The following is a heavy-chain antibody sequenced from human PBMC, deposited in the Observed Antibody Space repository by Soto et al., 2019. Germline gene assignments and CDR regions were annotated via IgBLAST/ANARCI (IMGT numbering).Heavy chain of an antibody. D-gene: IGHD4-17*01. J-gene: IGHJ4*02. CDR3: ARGKYYGDCDY. V-gene: IGHV4-61*01. CDR1: GGSIGITSYY. CDR2: IYYSGSA. Sequence: QVQLQESGPGVIRPSETLSLTCTVSGGSIGITSYYWTWIRQPPGKGLEWIGYIYYSGSASYNPAXEXXVSMSVDTSKTQFSLKLRSVTAAXTXXYXCARGKYYGDCDYWGQGTLVTVSS.